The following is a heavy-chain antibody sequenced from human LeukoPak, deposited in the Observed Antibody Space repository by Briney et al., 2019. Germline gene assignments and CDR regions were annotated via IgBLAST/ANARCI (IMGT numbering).Heavy chain of an antibody. CDR1: GGSISSGRDY. V-gene: IGHV4-61*02. D-gene: IGHD3-9*01. J-gene: IGHJ4*02. CDR3: ARFDWLLWYFDY. CDR2: IYTSGST. Sequence: SETLSLTCTVSGGSISSGRDYWSWIRQPAGKGVEWIGRIYTSGSTKYTPSLKSRVTISVDTYQNQFSLKLSSVTAADTAVYYGARFDWLLWYFDYWGQGTLVTVSS.